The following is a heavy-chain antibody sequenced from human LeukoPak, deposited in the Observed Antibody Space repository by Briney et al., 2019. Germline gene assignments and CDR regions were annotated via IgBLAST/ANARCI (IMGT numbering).Heavy chain of an antibody. CDR2: ISSSSSTI. V-gene: IGHV3-48*04. Sequence: GGSLRLSCAASGFTFSSYSMNWVRQAPGKGLEWVSYISSSSSTIYYADSVEGRFTISRDNAKNSLYLQMNSLRAEDTAVYYCASMKGDYDILTGYGGYYFDYWGQGTLVTVSS. CDR3: ASMKGDYDILTGYGGYYFDY. CDR1: GFTFSSYS. D-gene: IGHD3-9*01. J-gene: IGHJ4*02.